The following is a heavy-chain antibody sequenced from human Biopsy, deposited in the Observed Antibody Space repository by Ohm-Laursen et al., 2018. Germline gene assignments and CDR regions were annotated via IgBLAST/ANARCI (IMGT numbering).Heavy chain of an antibody. CDR1: GFTFSSYG. J-gene: IGHJ4*02. V-gene: IGHV3-33*06. D-gene: IGHD2-8*01. CDR3: AKCMTGGSNYYFHH. CDR2: IWYDGSNK. Sequence: SLRLSCAALGFTFSSYGMHWVRQAPGKGLEWVAAIWYDGSNKNYADSVKGRFTISRDNSKNTLYLQMNSLRGEDTAVYYCAKCMTGGSNYYFHHCGQGTLVTVSS.